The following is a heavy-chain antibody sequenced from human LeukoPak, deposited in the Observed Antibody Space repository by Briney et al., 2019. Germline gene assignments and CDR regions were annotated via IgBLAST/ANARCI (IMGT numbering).Heavy chain of an antibody. D-gene: IGHD5-18*01. CDR1: GFTFDDYA. CDR3: AREPSDTAFDY. Sequence: GGSLRLSCAASGFTFDDYAMHWVRQAPGKGLERVSGISWNSGSIGYADSVKGRFTISRDNAKNSLYLQMNSLRAEDTALYYCAREPSDTAFDYWGQGTLVTVSS. V-gene: IGHV3-9*01. CDR2: ISWNSGSI. J-gene: IGHJ4*02.